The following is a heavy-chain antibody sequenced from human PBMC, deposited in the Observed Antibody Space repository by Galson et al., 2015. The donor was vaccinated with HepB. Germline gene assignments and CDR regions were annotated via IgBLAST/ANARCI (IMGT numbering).Heavy chain of an antibody. CDR1: GFTFSSYE. V-gene: IGHV3-48*03. D-gene: IGHD1-26*01. Sequence: SLRLSCAASGFTFSSYEMNWVRQAPGKGLEWVSYISSTGKTIYYADSVKGRFTISRDNAKNSLYLQMNSLRADDTAIYYCASASRSYSRFDSWGQGTLVTVSS. CDR3: ASASRSYSRFDS. CDR2: ISSTGKTI. J-gene: IGHJ4*02.